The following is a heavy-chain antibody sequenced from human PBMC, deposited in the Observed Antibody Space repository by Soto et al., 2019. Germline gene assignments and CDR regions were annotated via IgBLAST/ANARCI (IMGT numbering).Heavy chain of an antibody. CDR3: AKSHVDYYDSSPPHSDY. CDR1: GFTFCSYA. D-gene: IGHD3-22*01. Sequence: PGGSLRLSCAASGFTFCSYAMNWVRQAPGKGLEWVSGISGSGSSTFYADSVKGRFTISRDNSKNTLYLQMNSLRAEDTAVYYCAKSHVDYYDSSPPHSDYWGQGTLVTVSS. V-gene: IGHV3-23*01. CDR2: ISGSGSST. J-gene: IGHJ4*02.